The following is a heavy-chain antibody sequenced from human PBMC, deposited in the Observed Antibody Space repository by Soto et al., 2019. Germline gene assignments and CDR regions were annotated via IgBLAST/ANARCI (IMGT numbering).Heavy chain of an antibody. D-gene: IGHD1-26*01. J-gene: IGHJ6*02. Sequence: GASVKVSCKASGYTFTSYDIYWVRQATGQGLEWMGWMNPNTGNSGYAQKFQGRVTVTSDTSINTVHMELSSLRSEDTAVYYCARGMKWSMDVWGQGTTVTVSS. CDR1: GYTFTSYD. V-gene: IGHV1-8*01. CDR2: MNPNTGNS. CDR3: ARGMKWSMDV.